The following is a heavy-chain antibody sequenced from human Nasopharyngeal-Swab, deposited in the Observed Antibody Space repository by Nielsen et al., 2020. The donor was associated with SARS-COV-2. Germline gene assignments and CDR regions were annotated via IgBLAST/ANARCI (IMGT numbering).Heavy chain of an antibody. J-gene: IGHJ4*02. CDR1: GFTFSTYA. CDR2: IGDDGTGI. CDR3: AKARAGRYPQSRILDN. D-gene: IGHD2-21*01. Sequence: GESLKISCAASGFTFSTYAMSWVRQAPGKGLERVSVIGDDGTGINYANSVKGRFTISRDNSKNTLYLQMNSLRAEDTAVYYCAKARAGRYPQSRILDNWAQGTLVTVSA. V-gene: IGHV3-23*01.